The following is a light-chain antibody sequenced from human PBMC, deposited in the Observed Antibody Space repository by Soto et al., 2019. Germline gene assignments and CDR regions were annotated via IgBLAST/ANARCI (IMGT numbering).Light chain of an antibody. CDR3: QQTRRAPRT. V-gene: IGKV1-9*01. CDR1: QGISSY. J-gene: IGKJ2*01. Sequence: DIQLTQSPSFLSASVGDRVTITCRASQGISSYLAWYQQKPGKAPKLLIYAASTLQSGVPSRFSGSGSGTEFTLTISSLELEDFATYYCQQTRRAPRTFGPGTKLEIK. CDR2: AAS.